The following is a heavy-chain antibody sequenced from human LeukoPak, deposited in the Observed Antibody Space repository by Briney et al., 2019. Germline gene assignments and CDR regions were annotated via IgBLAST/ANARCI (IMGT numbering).Heavy chain of an antibody. D-gene: IGHD3-16*01. CDR1: GGSISSSSYY. Sequence: SETLSLTCTVSGGSISSSSYYWSWIRQPPGKGLEWIGYIYYSGSTNYNPSLKSRVTISVDTSKNQFSLNLTSVTAADTAVYYCARFTPQGYGWGGYNRFDPWGQGTPVTVSS. CDR2: IYYSGST. J-gene: IGHJ5*02. CDR3: ARFTPQGYGWGGYNRFDP. V-gene: IGHV4-61*01.